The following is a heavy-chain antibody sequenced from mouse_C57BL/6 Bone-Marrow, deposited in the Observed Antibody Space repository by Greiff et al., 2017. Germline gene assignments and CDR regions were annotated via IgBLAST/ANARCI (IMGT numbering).Heavy chain of an antibody. D-gene: IGHD1-1*01. CDR1: GYSITSGYY. V-gene: IGHV3-6*01. Sequence: EVKLMESGPGLVKPSQSLSLTCSVTGYSITSGYYWNWIRQFPGNKLEWMGYISYDGSNNYNPSLKNRISHTRDTSKTQFFLKLNSVTTEDTATYYCARPLYGSSYWYFDVWGTGTTVTVSS. J-gene: IGHJ1*03. CDR3: ARPLYGSSYWYFDV. CDR2: ISYDGSN.